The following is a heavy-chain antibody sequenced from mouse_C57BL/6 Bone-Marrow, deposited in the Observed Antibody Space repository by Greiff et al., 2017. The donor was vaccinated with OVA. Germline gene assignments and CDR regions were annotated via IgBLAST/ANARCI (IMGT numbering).Heavy chain of an antibody. V-gene: IGHV1-49*01. D-gene: IGHD3-2*02. CDR2: FTMYSDAT. Sequence: LQQSGAELVRPGSSVKLSCKDSYFAFMASAMHWVKQRPGHGLEWIGSFTMYSDATEYSENFKGKATLTADKSSSTAYMELRSLTSEDSAVYFCSRPRQLRPPCARDYWGQGTSVTVSS. CDR1: YFAFMASA. J-gene: IGHJ4*01. CDR3: SRPRQLRPPCARDY.